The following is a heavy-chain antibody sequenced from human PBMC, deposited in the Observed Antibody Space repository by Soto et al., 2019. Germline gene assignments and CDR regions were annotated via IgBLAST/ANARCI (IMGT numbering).Heavy chain of an antibody. CDR2: ITDSGAST. Sequence: PGGSLRLSCAASGFTFTNYSMTWVRQAPGKGLEWVSTITDSGASTYYADSVKGRFTVSRDSSKNTVYLQMNSLRADDTAVYYCANHRAILGPFFDCGGQGTLVPVSS. J-gene: IGHJ4*02. CDR1: GFTFTNYS. D-gene: IGHD7-27*01. CDR3: ANHRAILGPFFDC. V-gene: IGHV3-23*01.